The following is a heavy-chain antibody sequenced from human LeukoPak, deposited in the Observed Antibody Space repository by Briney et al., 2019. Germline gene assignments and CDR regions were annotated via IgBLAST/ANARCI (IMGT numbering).Heavy chain of an antibody. Sequence: GGSLRLSCAASGFTVSSNYMSWVRQAPGKGLVWVSVIYSGGSTYYTDSVKGRFTISRHNSKNTLYLQMNSLRAEDTAVYYCARGFVGGYDFYYYYGMDVWGQGTTVTVSS. CDR3: ARGFVGGYDFYYYYGMDV. CDR2: IYSGGST. V-gene: IGHV3-53*04. CDR1: GFTVSSNY. D-gene: IGHD5-12*01. J-gene: IGHJ6*02.